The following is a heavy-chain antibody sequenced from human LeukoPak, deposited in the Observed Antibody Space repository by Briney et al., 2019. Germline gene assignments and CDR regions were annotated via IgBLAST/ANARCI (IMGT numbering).Heavy chain of an antibody. J-gene: IGHJ6*02. CDR3: ARALRYCSSTSCYNNYYYYGMDV. Sequence: SETLSLTCTVSGGSISSYYWSWIRQPAGKGLEWIGYIYYSGSTNYNPSLKSRVTISVDTSKNQFSLKLSSVTAADTAVYYCARALRYCSSTSCYNNYYYYGMDVWGQGTTVTVSS. CDR1: GGSISSYY. V-gene: IGHV4-59*01. D-gene: IGHD2-2*02. CDR2: IYYSGST.